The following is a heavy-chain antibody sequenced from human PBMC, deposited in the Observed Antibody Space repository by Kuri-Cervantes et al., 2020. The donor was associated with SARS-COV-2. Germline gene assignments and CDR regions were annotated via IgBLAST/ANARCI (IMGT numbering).Heavy chain of an antibody. Sequence: LILSCTVSCGSSSSGGYYWSWIRQHPGKGLEWIGYIYYSGSTYYNPCLKIRVTISVDTSKNQFYLKLSSVTAADTSMYYCARDQNYDFWSGSKRGHFDYWGQGTMVTVSS. CDR2: IYYSGST. CDR3: ARDQNYDFWSGSKRGHFDY. J-gene: IGHJ4*02. V-gene: IGHV4-31*03. D-gene: IGHD3-3*01. CDR1: CGSSSSGGYY.